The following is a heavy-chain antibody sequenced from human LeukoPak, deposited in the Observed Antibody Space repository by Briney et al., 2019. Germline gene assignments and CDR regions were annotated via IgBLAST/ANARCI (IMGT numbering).Heavy chain of an antibody. J-gene: IGHJ4*02. Sequence: SETLSLTCTVSGDSISANFWSWVRQPPGKGLEWIGYIYYSGDTNYNPSLKGRVTISIDTSKNQFSLRLNSVTAADTAVYYCAREGTIINYYFDYWGQGTLVTVSS. D-gene: IGHD2/OR15-2a*01. V-gene: IGHV4-59*01. CDR3: AREGTIINYYFDY. CDR1: GDSISANF. CDR2: IYYSGDT.